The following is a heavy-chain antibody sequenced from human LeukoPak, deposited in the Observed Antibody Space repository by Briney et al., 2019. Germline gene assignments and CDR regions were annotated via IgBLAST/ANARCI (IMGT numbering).Heavy chain of an antibody. V-gene: IGHV3-30*02. CDR3: AKGGSWAVAGGLTPEYYYMDV. CDR1: GFTFSSYG. Sequence: GGSLRLSCAASGFTFSSYGMQWVRQAPGKGLEWVAFTRYDGSNKYYAESVKGRFTISRDNSKNTLYLQMNSLRAEDTAVYYCAKGGSWAVAGGLTPEYYYMDVWGKGTTVIISS. CDR2: TRYDGSNK. J-gene: IGHJ6*03. D-gene: IGHD6-19*01.